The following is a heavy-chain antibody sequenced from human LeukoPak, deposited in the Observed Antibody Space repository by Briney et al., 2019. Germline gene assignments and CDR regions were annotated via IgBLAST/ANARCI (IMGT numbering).Heavy chain of an antibody. CDR1: GYTFNRYG. CDR2: ISAYNGNT. D-gene: IGHD3-22*01. Sequence: ASVKVSCKASGYTFNRYGVTWVRQAPGQGLEWMGWISAYNGNTNYAQKLQGRVTMTTDTSTSTAYMELRSLRSDDTAVYYCARVNIGSGYYPPGMDVWGQGTTVTVSS. V-gene: IGHV1-18*01. J-gene: IGHJ6*02. CDR3: ARVNIGSGYYPPGMDV.